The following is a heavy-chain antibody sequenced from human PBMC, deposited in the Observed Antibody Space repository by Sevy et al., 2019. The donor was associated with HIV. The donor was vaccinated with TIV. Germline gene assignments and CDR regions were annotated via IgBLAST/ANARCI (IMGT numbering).Heavy chain of an antibody. D-gene: IGHD3-22*01. CDR1: GYTFTSYG. Sequence: ASVKVSCKASGYTFTSYGISWVRQAPGQGLEWMGWISAYNGNTNYAQKLQGRVTMTTDTSTSTAYMELRSLRSDDTAVYYCARGRGYYDSSGFESTDYWGQGTLVTVS. J-gene: IGHJ4*02. V-gene: IGHV1-18*01. CDR3: ARGRGYYDSSGFESTDY. CDR2: ISAYNGNT.